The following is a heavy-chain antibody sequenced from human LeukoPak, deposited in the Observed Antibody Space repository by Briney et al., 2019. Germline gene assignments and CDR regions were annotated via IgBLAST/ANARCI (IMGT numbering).Heavy chain of an antibody. CDR2: IYSGDST. D-gene: IGHD3-9*01. V-gene: IGHV3-53*01. J-gene: IGHJ4*02. Sequence: PGGSLRLSCAASGFTVSSNYMSWVRQAPGKGLEWVSVIYSGDSTYYADSVKGRFSISRDNSKNTLYLQMNSLRAEDTAVYYCARGVRVLTGYFWYYFDYWGQGTLVTVSS. CDR3: ARGVRVLTGYFWYYFDY. CDR1: GFTVSSNY.